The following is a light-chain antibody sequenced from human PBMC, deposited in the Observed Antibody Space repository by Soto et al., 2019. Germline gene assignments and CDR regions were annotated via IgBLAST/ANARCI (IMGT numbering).Light chain of an antibody. CDR1: SSDVGGYNY. J-gene: IGLJ1*01. CDR3: SSYAGSNNV. CDR2: EVS. Sequence: QSALTQPPSASGSPGQSVTISCTGTSSDVGGYNYVSWYQQHPGKAPKLMIYEVSRRPSGVPGRFSGSKSDNTASLTVSGLQAEDEADYYCSSYAGSNNVFGTGTKLTVL. V-gene: IGLV2-8*01.